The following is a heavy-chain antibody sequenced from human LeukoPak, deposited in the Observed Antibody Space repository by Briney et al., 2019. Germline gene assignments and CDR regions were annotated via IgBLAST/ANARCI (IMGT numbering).Heavy chain of an antibody. CDR1: GFTFSSYA. J-gene: IGHJ4*02. CDR3: AKGVETSTTGELPYYFDY. V-gene: IGHV3-23*01. CDR2: ISGSGGST. Sequence: GGSLRLSCAASGFTFSSYAMSWVRQAPGKGLERVSAISGSGGSTYYADSVKGRFTISRDNSKNTLYLQMTSLRTEDTAVYYCAKGVETSTTGELPYYFDYWGQGTLVTVSS. D-gene: IGHD3-10*01.